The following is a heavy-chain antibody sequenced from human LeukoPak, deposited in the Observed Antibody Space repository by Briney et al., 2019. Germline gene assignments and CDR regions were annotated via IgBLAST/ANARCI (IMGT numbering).Heavy chain of an antibody. V-gene: IGHV4-34*01. CDR3: ASGYSYGYNALDY. CDR2: INHSGST. J-gene: IGHJ4*02. Sequence: RPSETLSLTCAVYGLSFSGYYWNWIRPPPGKGLEWIGEINHSGSTNYNPSLKSRVTISVDTSKNQFSLKLSSVTAADTAVYYCASGYSYGYNALDYWGQGTLVTVSS. CDR1: GLSFSGYY. D-gene: IGHD5-18*01.